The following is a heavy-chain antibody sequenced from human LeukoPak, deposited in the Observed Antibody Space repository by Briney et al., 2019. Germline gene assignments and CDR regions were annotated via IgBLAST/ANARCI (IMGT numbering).Heavy chain of an antibody. V-gene: IGHV3-7*05. Sequence: PGGSLRLSCAASRFAFSTYWMSWVRQAPGKGLEWVANIKEDGSEKYYVDSVKGRYTIYRDNAKNSLYSQMNRLRAEDTAVYYCARDSPGSSRFYHYYGLDVWGQGTTVTVSS. CDR1: RFAFSTYW. CDR2: IKEDGSEK. CDR3: ARDSPGSSRFYHYYGLDV. D-gene: IGHD6-6*01. J-gene: IGHJ6*02.